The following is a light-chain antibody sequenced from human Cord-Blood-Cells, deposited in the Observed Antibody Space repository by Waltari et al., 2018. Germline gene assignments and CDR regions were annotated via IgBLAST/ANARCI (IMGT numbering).Light chain of an antibody. CDR1: QSISSY. J-gene: IGKJ4*01. CDR2: AAS. V-gene: IGKV1-39*01. CDR3: QQSYSTLT. Sequence: IQMTQSPYSLSASVGDRVTITCRASQSISSYLNWYQQKPGKAPKLLIYAASSLQSGVPSRFSGSGSGTDFTLTISSLQPEDFATYYCQQSYSTLTFGGGTKVEIK.